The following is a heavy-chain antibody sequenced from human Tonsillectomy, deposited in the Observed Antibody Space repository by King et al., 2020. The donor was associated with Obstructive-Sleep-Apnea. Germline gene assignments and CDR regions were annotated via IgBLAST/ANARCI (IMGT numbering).Heavy chain of an antibody. CDR1: GFTFSGFG. D-gene: IGHD4-17*01. CDR3: ARAPGYGDFFSADY. CDR2: IWFDGSNE. V-gene: IGHV3-33*01. J-gene: IGHJ4*02. Sequence: VHLVESGGGVVQPGRSLRLSCAASGFTFSGFGMHWVRQAPGKGLEWVAFIWFDGSNENYGDSVKGRFTISRDNSKNTLYLQMNSLRGEDTAVYYCARAPGYGDFFSADYWGQGTLVTVSS.